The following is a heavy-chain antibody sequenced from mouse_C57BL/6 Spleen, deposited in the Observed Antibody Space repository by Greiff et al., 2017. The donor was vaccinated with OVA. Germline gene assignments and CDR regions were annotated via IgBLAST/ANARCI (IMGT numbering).Heavy chain of an antibody. Sequence: QVQLQQPGAELVKPGASVKLSCKASGYTFTSYWMQWVKQRPGQGLEWIGEIDPSDSYTNYNQKFKGKATLTVDTSSSTAYMQLSSLTSEDSAVYYCARGGYYGSSYEWYFDVWGTGTTVTVSS. V-gene: IGHV1-50*01. CDR3: ARGGYYGSSYEWYFDV. CDR2: IDPSDSYT. D-gene: IGHD1-1*01. J-gene: IGHJ1*03. CDR1: GYTFTSYW.